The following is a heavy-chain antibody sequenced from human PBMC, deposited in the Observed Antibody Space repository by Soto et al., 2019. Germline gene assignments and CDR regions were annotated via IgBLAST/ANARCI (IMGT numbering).Heavy chain of an antibody. J-gene: IGHJ4*02. V-gene: IGHV4-39*01. CDR3: ARLEGLATISYYFDF. CDR1: NGSISSRSSY. Sequence: PSETLSLTCIVSNGSISSRSSYWGWIRQTPGKGLEWIGSIYYSGNTYYNPSLQSRVTISLDTSKSQFSLKMNSVTAADSAVYFCARLEGLATISYYFDFWAPGALVTVSS. D-gene: IGHD3-9*01. CDR2: IYYSGNT.